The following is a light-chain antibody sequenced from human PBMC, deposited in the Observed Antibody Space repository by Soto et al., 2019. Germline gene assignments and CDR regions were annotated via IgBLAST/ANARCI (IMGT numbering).Light chain of an antibody. CDR3: QQYVWSPPFT. CDR2: GAS. CDR1: QTIDNNH. V-gene: IGKV3-20*01. Sequence: EIVLTQSPGTLSLSPGERATLSCRASQTIDNNHLAWYQQKPGQAPRLLFYGASTRATGIPDRFSCSGSGTDFPLTLSRLEPDDFAVYYCQQYVWSPPFTFGPGTKVDIK. J-gene: IGKJ3*01.